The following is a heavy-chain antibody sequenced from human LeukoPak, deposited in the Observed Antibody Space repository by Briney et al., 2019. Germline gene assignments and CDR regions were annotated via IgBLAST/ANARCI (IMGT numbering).Heavy chain of an antibody. D-gene: IGHD6-13*01. Sequence: SQTLSLTCTVSGGSISSGDYYWSWVRQPPGTGLEWIGYIYYSGSTYYNPSLKSRVTISVNTSKNQFSLKLSSVTAADTAVYYCARARSAGNIYYYGMDVWGKGTTVTVSS. CDR3: ARARSAGNIYYYGMDV. CDR1: GGSISSGDYY. J-gene: IGHJ6*04. V-gene: IGHV4-30-4*01. CDR2: IYYSGST.